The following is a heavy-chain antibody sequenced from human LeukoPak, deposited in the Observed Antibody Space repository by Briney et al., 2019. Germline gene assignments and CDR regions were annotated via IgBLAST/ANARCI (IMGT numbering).Heavy chain of an antibody. Sequence: PSETLSLTCTVSGGSISSYYWSWIRQPAGKGLEWIGRIYTSGSTNYNPSLKSRVTMSVDTSKNQFSLKLSSVTAADTAVYYCARSVQPYDFWSGPHSPDAFDIWGQGTMVTVSS. D-gene: IGHD3-3*01. J-gene: IGHJ3*02. V-gene: IGHV4-4*07. CDR2: IYTSGST. CDR1: GGSISSYY. CDR3: ARSVQPYDFWSGPHSPDAFDI.